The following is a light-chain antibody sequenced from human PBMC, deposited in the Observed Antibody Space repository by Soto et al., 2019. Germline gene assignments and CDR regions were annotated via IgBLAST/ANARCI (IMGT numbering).Light chain of an antibody. CDR1: QYISTF. Sequence: DIQMTQSPSSLSASVGDRVTITCRASQYISTFLSWYQQKSGRAPKVLIYAASNLQSGVPSRFSGSGSGTDFTLTISSLQPEEFATYDGLQSYSSYSFGQGTKLEMK. CDR3: LQSYSSYS. CDR2: AAS. J-gene: IGKJ2*01. V-gene: IGKV1-39*01.